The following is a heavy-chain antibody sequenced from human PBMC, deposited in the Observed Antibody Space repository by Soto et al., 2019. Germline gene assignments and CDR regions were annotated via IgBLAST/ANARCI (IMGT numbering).Heavy chain of an antibody. Sequence: PSETLSLTCAASGGSVSDNNYYWGWIRQPPGKGLEWIGSMHFGGNTYYNASLKSRVTISVDTSKNQFSLNLRSVTASDTAVYYCARHRIVVGGTVPNWLDPWGQGILVTVSS. CDR2: MHFGGNT. CDR3: ARHRIVVGGTVPNWLDP. J-gene: IGHJ5*02. V-gene: IGHV4-39*01. CDR1: GGSVSDNNYY. D-gene: IGHD6-13*01.